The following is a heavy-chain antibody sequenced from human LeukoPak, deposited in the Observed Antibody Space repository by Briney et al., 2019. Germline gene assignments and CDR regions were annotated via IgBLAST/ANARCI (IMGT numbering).Heavy chain of an antibody. J-gene: IGHJ3*02. V-gene: IGHV3-21*01. CDR2: IDSSSSYI. CDR1: GFTFSSYS. Sequence: GGSLRLSCAASGFTFSSYSMNWVRQAPGKGLEWVSSIDSSSSYIYCADSVKGRCTISRDNAKNSLYLQMNSLRAEDTAVYYCTTVPEGAFDIWGQGTMVTVSS. CDR3: TTVPEGAFDI.